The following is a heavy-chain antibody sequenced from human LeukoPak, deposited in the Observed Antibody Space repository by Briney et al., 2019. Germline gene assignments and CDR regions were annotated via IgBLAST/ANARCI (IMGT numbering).Heavy chain of an antibody. CDR3: ARGGRITTVVGFNWFDP. D-gene: IGHD6-19*01. V-gene: IGHV4-30-4*01. CDR2: IYYSGST. Sequence: KPSETLSLTCTVSGGSISSSDYYWSWIRQPPGKGLEWIGYIYYSGSTYYNPSLKSRVSISIDTSKNQFSLKLSSVTAADTALYYCARGGRITTVVGFNWFDPWGQGTLVTVSS. J-gene: IGHJ5*02. CDR1: GGSISSSDYY.